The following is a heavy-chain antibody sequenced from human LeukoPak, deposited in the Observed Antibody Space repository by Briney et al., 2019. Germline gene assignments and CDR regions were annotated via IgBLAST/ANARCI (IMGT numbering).Heavy chain of an antibody. Sequence: SETLSLTCAVYGGSFSGYYWSWIRQPPGKGLEWIGEINHSGSTNYNPSLKSRVTISVDTSKNQFSLKLSSVTAADTAVYYCARQSTVVTIDYWGQGTLVTVSS. D-gene: IGHD4-23*01. J-gene: IGHJ4*02. CDR2: INHSGST. CDR3: ARQSTVVTIDY. V-gene: IGHV4-34*01. CDR1: GGSFSGYY.